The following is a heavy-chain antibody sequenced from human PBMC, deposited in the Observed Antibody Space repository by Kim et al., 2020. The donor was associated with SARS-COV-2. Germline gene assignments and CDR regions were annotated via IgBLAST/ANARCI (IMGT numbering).Heavy chain of an antibody. CDR1: GFTFSSYG. CDR3: AKDTLRYFDWLLFTYGMDV. D-gene: IGHD3-9*01. V-gene: IGHV3-30*18. Sequence: GGSLRLSCAASGFTFSSYGMHWVRQAPGKGLEWVAVISNDGSNKYYADSVKGRFTISRDNSKNTLYLQMNSLRAEDTAVYYCAKDTLRYFDWLLFTYGMDVWGQGTTVTVSS. CDR2: ISNDGSNK. J-gene: IGHJ6*02.